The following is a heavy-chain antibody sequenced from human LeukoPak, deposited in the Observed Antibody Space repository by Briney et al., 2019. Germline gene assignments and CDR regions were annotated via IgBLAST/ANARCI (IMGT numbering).Heavy chain of an antibody. CDR3: AKDPNPLYDFWSGYK. V-gene: IGHV3-23*01. Sequence: GGSLRLSCAASGFTFSSYAMNWVRQAPGKGLEWVSIIGGRDDRTYYADSVKGRFTISRDNSKNILYLQMNSLRAEDTAVYYCAKDPNPLYDFWSGYKWGQGTLVTVSS. CDR2: IGGRDDRT. D-gene: IGHD3-3*01. CDR1: GFTFSSYA. J-gene: IGHJ4*02.